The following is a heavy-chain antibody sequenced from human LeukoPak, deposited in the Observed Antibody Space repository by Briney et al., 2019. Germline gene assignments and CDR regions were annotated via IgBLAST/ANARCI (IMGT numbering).Heavy chain of an antibody. CDR2: INPNSGGT. D-gene: IGHD6-13*01. CDR3: ARGGSSWYAAHY. Sequence: ASVKVSCKASGYTFTGYYMHWVRQAPGQGLEWMGRINPNSGGTNYAQEFQGRVTMTRDTSISTAYMELSRLRSDDTAVYYCARGGSSWYAAHYWGQGTLVTVSS. V-gene: IGHV1-2*06. CDR1: GYTFTGYY. J-gene: IGHJ4*02.